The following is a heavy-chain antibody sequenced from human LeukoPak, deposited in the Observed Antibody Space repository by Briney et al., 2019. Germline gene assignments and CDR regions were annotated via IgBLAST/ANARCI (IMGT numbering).Heavy chain of an antibody. V-gene: IGHV4-4*02. CDR2: IYYSGST. J-gene: IGHJ4*02. CDR3: ATGRDGYSDY. D-gene: IGHD5-24*01. CDR1: SGSISSSNW. Sequence: SETLSLTCAVSSGSISSSNWWSWARQPPGKGLEWIGYIYYSGSTNYNPSLKSRVTISVDTSKNQFSLKLSSVTAADTAVYYCATGRDGYSDYWGQGTLVTVSS.